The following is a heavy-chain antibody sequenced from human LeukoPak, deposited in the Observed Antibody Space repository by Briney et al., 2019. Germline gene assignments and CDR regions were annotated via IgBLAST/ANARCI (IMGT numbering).Heavy chain of an antibody. J-gene: IGHJ4*02. CDR2: IYYSGST. Sequence: PSETLSLTCTVSGGSISSSSWYWGWIRQPPGKGLEWIGSIYYSGSTYYNPSLKSRVTISVDTSKNQFSLKLSSVTAADTAVYFCARHSGPYGSSWFDYWGQGTLVTVSS. V-gene: IGHV4-39*01. CDR3: ARHSGPYGSSWFDY. D-gene: IGHD6-13*01. CDR1: GGSISSSSWY.